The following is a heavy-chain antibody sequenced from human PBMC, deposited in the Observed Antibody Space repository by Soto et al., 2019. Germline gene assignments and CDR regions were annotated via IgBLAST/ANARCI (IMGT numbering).Heavy chain of an antibody. CDR1: GFSFSNAKMG. Sequence: QVTLRESGPVLVKPTETLTLTCTVSGFSFSNAKMGVRWIRQPPGKALEWLAHIFSNDEKSYSTSLKSRLTVSKDTSKTQVVLTMTNMDPVDTATYYCAASGWYGDLYYFDYWGQGTLVTVSS. J-gene: IGHJ4*02. V-gene: IGHV2-26*01. CDR3: AASGWYGDLYYFDY. CDR2: IFSNDEK. D-gene: IGHD6-19*01.